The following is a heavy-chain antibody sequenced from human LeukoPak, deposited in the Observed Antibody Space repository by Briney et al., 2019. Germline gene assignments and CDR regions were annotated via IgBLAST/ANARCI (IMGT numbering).Heavy chain of an antibody. CDR2: IYYTGNT. CDR1: GASISYNY. J-gene: IGHJ6*02. CDR3: ARGYYYALDV. V-gene: IGHV4-59*01. Sequence: PSETLSLTCTASGASISYNYWNWIRQPPGKGLEWIGYIYYTGNTNYNPSLKSRLSISVDTSKNQFPLKLSSVTAADTAVYYCARGYYYALDVWGQGTTVTVS.